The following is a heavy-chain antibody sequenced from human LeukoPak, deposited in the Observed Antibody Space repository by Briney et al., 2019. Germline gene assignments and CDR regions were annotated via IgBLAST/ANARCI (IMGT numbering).Heavy chain of an antibody. CDR3: AREAPYYYDSSGYYGN. Sequence: ASVKVSCKASGYTFTSYGISWVRQAPGQGLEWMGRINPNSGGTNYAQKFQGRVTMTRDTSISTAYMELSRRRSDDTAVYYCAREAPYYYDSSGYYGNWGQGTLVTASS. V-gene: IGHV1-2*06. D-gene: IGHD3-22*01. J-gene: IGHJ4*02. CDR2: INPNSGGT. CDR1: GYTFTSYG.